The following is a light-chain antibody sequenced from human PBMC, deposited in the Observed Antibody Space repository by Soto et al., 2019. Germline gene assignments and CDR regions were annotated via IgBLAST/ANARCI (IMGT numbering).Light chain of an antibody. CDR1: QSVSSN. V-gene: IGKV3-15*01. CDR2: GAS. Sequence: EIVMTQSPATLSVSPGERATLSCRASQSVSSNLAWYQQKSGQAPRLLIYGASTRATGIPARFSGSGSGTEFTLNISSLQSEDFAVYYCQHYNNWPPWTFGQGTKVEI. CDR3: QHYNNWPPWT. J-gene: IGKJ1*01.